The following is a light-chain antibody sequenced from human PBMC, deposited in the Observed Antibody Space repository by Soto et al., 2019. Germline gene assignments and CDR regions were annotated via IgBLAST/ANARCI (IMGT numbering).Light chain of an antibody. CDR3: QQRYNWPPT. J-gene: IGKJ2*01. Sequence: EIVLSQSPAILSLSPGDRATLSCRVTQTVSSFLAWYQQKPGQAPRLLIYDTSNRATGVPARFSASGSGTDFTLTISSLEPEDFAVYFCQQRYNWPPTFGQGTKLEIK. V-gene: IGKV3-11*01. CDR2: DTS. CDR1: QTVSSF.